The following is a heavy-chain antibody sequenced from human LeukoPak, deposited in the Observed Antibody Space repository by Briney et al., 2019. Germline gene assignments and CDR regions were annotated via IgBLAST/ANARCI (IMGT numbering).Heavy chain of an antibody. CDR3: ARDMVRGVMTYYYYMDV. CDR1: GGSISSGSYY. V-gene: IGHV4-61*02. J-gene: IGHJ6*03. Sequence: SETLSLTCTVSGGSISSGSYYWSWIRQPAGKGLEWIGRIYTSGSTNYNPSLKSRVTISVDTSKNQFSLKLSSVTAADTAVYYCARDMVRGVMTYYYYMDVWGKGTTVTISS. CDR2: IYTSGST. D-gene: IGHD3-10*01.